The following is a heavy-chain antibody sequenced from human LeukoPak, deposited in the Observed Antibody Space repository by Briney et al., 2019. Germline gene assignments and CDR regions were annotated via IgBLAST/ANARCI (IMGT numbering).Heavy chain of an antibody. D-gene: IGHD1-14*01. CDR3: AEPPPMTLTDYYYYYYLDV. V-gene: IGHV3-23*01. CDR2: ISGSGGST. CDR1: GFTFSSYA. Sequence: GGSLRLSCAASGFTFSSYAMSWVRQAPGKGLEWVSAISGSGGSTYYADSVKGRFTISRDNSKNTLYLQMNSLRAEDTAVYYCAEPPPMTLTDYYYYYYLDVWGKGTTVTVSS. J-gene: IGHJ6*03.